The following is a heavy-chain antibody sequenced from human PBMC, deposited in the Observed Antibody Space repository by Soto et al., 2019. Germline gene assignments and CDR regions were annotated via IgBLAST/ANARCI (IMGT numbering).Heavy chain of an antibody. CDR2: SNLSGST. V-gene: IGHV4-4*07. CDR3: ARGGSAAAGIFES. CDR1: GDSVSSDY. J-gene: IGHJ4*02. Sequence: QVQLQESGPGLVKPSETLSLTCTVSGDSVSSDYWSWVRQPAGKGLEWIGRSNLSGSTNYNPSLKGRVTMAVDTSKNEFSLEVSSVAAADPAVYYWARGGSAAAGIFESWGQGTLVIVSS. D-gene: IGHD6-13*01.